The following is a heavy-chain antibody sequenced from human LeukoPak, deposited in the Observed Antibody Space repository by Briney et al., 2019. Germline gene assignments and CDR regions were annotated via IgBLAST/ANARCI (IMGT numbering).Heavy chain of an antibody. J-gene: IGHJ6*04. CDR3: ARHLLRYFDWFHYGMDV. CDR2: TDPSDSYT. V-gene: IGHV5-10-1*01. D-gene: IGHD3-9*01. CDR1: GYSFTSYW. Sequence: GESLRISCKGSGYSFTSYWISWVRQMPGKGLERMGRTDPSDSYTNYSPSFQCHVTISSDKSISTAYLQWSSLKASDTAMYYCARHLLRYFDWFHYGMDVWGKGTTVTVSS.